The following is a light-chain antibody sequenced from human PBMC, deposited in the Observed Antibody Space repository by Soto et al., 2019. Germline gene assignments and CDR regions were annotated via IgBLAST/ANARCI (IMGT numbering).Light chain of an antibody. Sequence: QSVLTQPPSASVTPGQRVTISCSGSSSNIGSNTVNWYQQLPGTAPKLLIYSNNQRPSGVPDRFSGSKSGTSASLASSGLQSEDEADYYCAAWDDSLNGVVFGGGTKLTVL. V-gene: IGLV1-44*01. CDR3: AAWDDSLNGVV. CDR1: SSNIGSNT. CDR2: SNN. J-gene: IGLJ2*01.